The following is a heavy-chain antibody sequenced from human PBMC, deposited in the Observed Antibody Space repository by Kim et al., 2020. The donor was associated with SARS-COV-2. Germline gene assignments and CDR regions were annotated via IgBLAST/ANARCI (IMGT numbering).Heavy chain of an antibody. V-gene: IGHV4-34*01. CDR1: GGSFSGYY. Sequence: SETLSLTCAVYGGSFSGYYWSWIRQPPGKGLEWIGEINHSGSTNYNPSLKSRVTISVDTSKNQFSLKLSSVTAADTAVYYCASGLLLWFGELRPLDYWG. CDR3: ASGLLLWFGELRPLDY. J-gene: IGHJ4*01. CDR2: INHSGST. D-gene: IGHD3-10*01.